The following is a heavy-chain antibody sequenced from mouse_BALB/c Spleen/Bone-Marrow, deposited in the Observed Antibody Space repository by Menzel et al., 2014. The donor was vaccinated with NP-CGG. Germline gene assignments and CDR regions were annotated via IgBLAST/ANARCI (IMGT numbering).Heavy chain of an antibody. CDR3: ARDYGSSYYAMDY. V-gene: IGHV2-9*02. CDR1: GFSLTSYG. Sequence: VMLVESGPGLVAPSQSLSITCTVSGFSLTSYGVHWVRQPPGKGLEWLGVIWAGGSTNYNSALMSRLSISKDSSKSQVFLKMNSLQTDDTAMYYCARDYGSSYYAMDYWGQGTSVTVSS. D-gene: IGHD1-1*01. CDR2: IWAGGST. J-gene: IGHJ4*01.